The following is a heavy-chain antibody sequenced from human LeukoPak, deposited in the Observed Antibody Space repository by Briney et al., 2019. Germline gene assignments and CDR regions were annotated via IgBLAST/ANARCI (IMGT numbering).Heavy chain of an antibody. Sequence: ASVKVSCKASGGTFSSHAISWVRQALGQGLEWMGRIIPILGIANYAQKFQGRVTITAGKSTSTAYMELSSLRSEDTAVYYCAGLAIAAAGTKYFDYWGQGTLVTVSS. CDR2: IIPILGIA. J-gene: IGHJ4*02. CDR3: AGLAIAAAGTKYFDY. CDR1: GGTFSSHA. D-gene: IGHD6-13*01. V-gene: IGHV1-69*04.